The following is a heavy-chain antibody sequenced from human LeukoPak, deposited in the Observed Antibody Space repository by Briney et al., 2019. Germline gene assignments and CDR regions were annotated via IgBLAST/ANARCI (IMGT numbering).Heavy chain of an antibody. V-gene: IGHV3-30*04. CDR3: ARSDGYSNNYFDY. J-gene: IGHJ4*02. Sequence: GGSLRLSCTTTGFTSSIYSMHWVRQAPGKGLEWVAVISYDGSNKYYADSVKGRFTISRDNSKNTLYLQMNSLRAEDTAVYYCARSDGYSNNYFDYWGQGTLVTVSS. CDR2: ISYDGSNK. CDR1: GFTSSIYS. D-gene: IGHD5-24*01.